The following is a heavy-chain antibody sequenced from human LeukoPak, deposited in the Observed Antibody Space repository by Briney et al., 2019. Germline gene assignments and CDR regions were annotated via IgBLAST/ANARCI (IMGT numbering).Heavy chain of an antibody. CDR3: ARHAATSMSRVGFFDY. Sequence: SETLSLTCTVSGGSISSRGYYWGWIRQPPGKGLEWIGSIYYSGSTTDNPSLRSRVTISVDTSKNQFSLKLTSVTAADTAVYSCARHAATSMSRVGFFDYWGQGTLVTVSS. V-gene: IGHV4-39*01. CDR2: IYYSGST. CDR1: GGSISSRGYY. J-gene: IGHJ4*02. D-gene: IGHD2-15*01.